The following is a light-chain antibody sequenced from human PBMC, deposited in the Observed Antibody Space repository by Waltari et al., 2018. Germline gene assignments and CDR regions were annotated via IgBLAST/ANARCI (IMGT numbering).Light chain of an antibody. CDR2: DAS. CDR3: QQYHNLPLT. V-gene: IGKV1-33*01. J-gene: IGKJ4*01. Sequence: DTQMTQSPSSLSASVGDRVTITCQASQGITNFLNWYQQKPGTAPKVLIYDASRLERGVPSRFSGSGSGTDFTFTITSLQPEDVATYYCQQYHNLPLTFGGGTKVEIK. CDR1: QGITNF.